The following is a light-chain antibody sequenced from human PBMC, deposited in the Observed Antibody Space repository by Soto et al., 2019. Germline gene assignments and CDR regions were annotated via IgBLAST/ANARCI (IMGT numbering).Light chain of an antibody. V-gene: IGKV3-11*01. CDR2: DAS. CDR1: QSVGSY. Sequence: EIVLTQSPATLSLSPGERATLSCRASQSVGSYLAWYQQKLGQAPRLLIYDASNRATGIPARFSGSGSGTDFTLTISSLEPEDFAVYYCQQRSNWPPWTFGQGTKVEVK. CDR3: QQRSNWPPWT. J-gene: IGKJ1*01.